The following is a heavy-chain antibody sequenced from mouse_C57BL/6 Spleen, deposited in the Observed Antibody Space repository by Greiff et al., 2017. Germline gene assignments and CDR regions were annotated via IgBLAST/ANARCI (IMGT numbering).Heavy chain of an antibody. J-gene: IGHJ4*01. CDR1: GYTFTSYW. V-gene: IGHV1-59*01. CDR2: IDPSDSYT. D-gene: IGHD3-3*01. Sequence: QVQLQQPGAELVRPGTSVTLSCKASGYTFTSYWMHWVKQRPGQGLEWIGVIDPSDSYTNYNQKFKGKATLTVDTSSSTAYMQLSSLTSEYSAVYYCARGTGYAMDYWGQGTSVTVSS. CDR3: ARGTGYAMDY.